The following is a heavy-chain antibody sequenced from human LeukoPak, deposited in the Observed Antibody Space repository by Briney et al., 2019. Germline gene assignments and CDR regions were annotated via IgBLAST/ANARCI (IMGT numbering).Heavy chain of an antibody. V-gene: IGHV3-21*01. CDR2: ISGSSSSI. D-gene: IGHD2-15*01. Sequence: GGSLRLSCAASGFTFSYYSMNWVRQAPGKGLEWVSSISGSSSSIYYADSVKGRFTISRDNAKNSLYLQMNSLRAEDTAVYYCAGEYCSGESCYRPLDYWGQGTLVTVSS. CDR3: AGEYCSGESCYRPLDY. J-gene: IGHJ4*02. CDR1: GFTFSYYS.